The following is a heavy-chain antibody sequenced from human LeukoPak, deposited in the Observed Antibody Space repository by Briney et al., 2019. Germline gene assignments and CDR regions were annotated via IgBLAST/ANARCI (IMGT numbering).Heavy chain of an antibody. D-gene: IGHD3-22*01. CDR2: IIPIFGTA. CDR3: ARVGYDSSGYYYVHRYYFDY. CDR1: GYTFTSYA. V-gene: IGHV1-69*13. Sequence: ASVKVSCKASGYTFTSYAMHWVRQAPGQGLEWMGGIIPIFGTANYAQKFQGRVTITADESTSTAYMELSSLRSEDTAVYYCARVGYDSSGYYYVHRYYFDYWGQGTLVTVFS. J-gene: IGHJ4*02.